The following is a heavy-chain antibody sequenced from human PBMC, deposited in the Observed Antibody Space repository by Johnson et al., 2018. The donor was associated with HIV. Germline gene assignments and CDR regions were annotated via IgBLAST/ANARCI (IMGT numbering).Heavy chain of an antibody. CDR2: ISYDGSNK. V-gene: IGHV3-30*19. D-gene: IGHD1-26*01. CDR3: ARGRASWELYDAFDI. Sequence: QVQLVESGGGVVRPGGSLRLSCAASGFTFSNYGMDWVRQAPGKGLEWVAFISYDGSNKYYAESVKGRFTISRDNSKNTLYLQMNSLRLEDTAVYYCARGRASWELYDAFDIWGQGTMVTVSS. J-gene: IGHJ3*02. CDR1: GFTFSNYG.